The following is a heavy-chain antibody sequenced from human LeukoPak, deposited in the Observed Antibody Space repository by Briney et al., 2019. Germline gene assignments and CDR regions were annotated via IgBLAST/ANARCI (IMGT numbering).Heavy chain of an antibody. J-gene: IGHJ4*02. V-gene: IGHV4-38-2*01. Sequence: SETLSLTCAVSGYSISSGYYWGWIRQPPGKGLEWIGSIYHSGSTYYNPSLKSRVTISVDTSKHQFSLKLSSVTAADTAVYYCARLSPGLLWFGESKYYFDYWGQGTLVTVSS. CDR2: IYHSGST. CDR1: GYSISSGYY. D-gene: IGHD3-10*01. CDR3: ARLSPGLLWFGESKYYFDY.